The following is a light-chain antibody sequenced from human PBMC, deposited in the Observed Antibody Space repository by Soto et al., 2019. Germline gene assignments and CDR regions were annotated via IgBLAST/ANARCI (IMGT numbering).Light chain of an antibody. V-gene: IGLV2-8*01. Sequence: QSALTQPPSASGSPGRAVTISCTGTSSDVGGYNFVYWYQQHPGKAPKLLVYEVYKRPSGVPDRFSGSKSGNRASLNVSGRQAEDEADYYCTSYTSRNDFVVFGGGTKRTVL. CDR2: EVY. J-gene: IGLJ2*01. CDR1: SSDVGGYNF. CDR3: TSYTSRNDFVV.